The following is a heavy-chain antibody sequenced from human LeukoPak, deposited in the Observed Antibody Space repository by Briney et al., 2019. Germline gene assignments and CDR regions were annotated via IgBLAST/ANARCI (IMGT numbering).Heavy chain of an antibody. J-gene: IGHJ4*02. CDR2: IYYSGST. CDR1: GGSLSSSSYY. Sequence: PETLSLTCTVSGGSLSSSSYYWGWIRQPPGKGLEWIGSIYYSGSTYYNPSLKSRVTISVNTSKNQFSLKLSSVTAAHTAVYYCERHTAHIDRGLRGNFDYWGQGTLVTVSS. D-gene: IGHD2-21*01. CDR3: ERHTAHIDRGLRGNFDY. V-gene: IGHV4-39*01.